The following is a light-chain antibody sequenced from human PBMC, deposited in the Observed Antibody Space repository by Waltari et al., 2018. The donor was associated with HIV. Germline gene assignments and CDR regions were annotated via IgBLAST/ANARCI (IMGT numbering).Light chain of an antibody. V-gene: IGLV3-9*01. J-gene: IGLJ2*01. CDR1: SLVSKN. CDR3: QVWDSNSYVV. Sequence: SYELTQPLSVSVALGQTARIICGGYSLVSKNVFWYQRRPGQAPVLVIFRDTKRPSGIPERFAGSNSGNAATLTISRVQVEDEADYFCQVWDSNSYVVFGGGTKLTVL. CDR2: RDT.